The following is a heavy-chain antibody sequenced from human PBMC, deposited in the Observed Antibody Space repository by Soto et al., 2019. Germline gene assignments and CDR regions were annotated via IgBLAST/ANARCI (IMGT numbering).Heavy chain of an antibody. CDR3: AKDSVEGGDIVVKVYASNWFDP. CDR1: GFNFRRYG. V-gene: IGHV3-30*18. J-gene: IGHJ5*02. D-gene: IGHD2-8*01. CDR2: ISYDGSNK. Sequence: QVQLVESGGGVVQPRRSLRLSCAASGFNFRRYGMHWVRQAPGKGLEWVAVISYDGSNKYYADSVKGRFTISRDDSKNTLNLQMNNLRSEDTAMYYCAKDSVEGGDIVVKVYASNWFDPWGQGTLVTVSS.